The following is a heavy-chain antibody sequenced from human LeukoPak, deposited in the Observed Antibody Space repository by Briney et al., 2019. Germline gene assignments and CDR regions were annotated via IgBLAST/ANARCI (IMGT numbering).Heavy chain of an antibody. J-gene: IGHJ4*02. D-gene: IGHD6-19*01. CDR3: AGGSGEQWLVRLDY. V-gene: IGHV3-48*03. CDR1: GFIFSSSE. CDR2: SSSSCSSVSPI. Sequence: GGSLRLSCAASGFIFSSSEMNWVRQAPGKGLEWLSYSSSSCSSVSPIYYADSVKGRFSISRDNAKKSLYLRMNSLRAEDTAVYYCAGGSGEQWLVRLDYWGQGTLVTVSS.